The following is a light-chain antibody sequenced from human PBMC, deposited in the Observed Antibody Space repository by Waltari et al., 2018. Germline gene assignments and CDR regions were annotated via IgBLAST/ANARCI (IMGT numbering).Light chain of an antibody. V-gene: IGKV1-39*01. CDR1: QRISSY. J-gene: IGKJ2*03. CDR2: STS. CDR3: QQSYRDVGFR. Sequence: DIQMTQSPSSLSASVGDRVTITCRAAQRISSYLNWYQVKSGKAPKLLIYSTSTLQNGVPSRFSGSGAGTQFTLTISGLQPEDFATYYCQQSYRDVGFRFGQGTKL.